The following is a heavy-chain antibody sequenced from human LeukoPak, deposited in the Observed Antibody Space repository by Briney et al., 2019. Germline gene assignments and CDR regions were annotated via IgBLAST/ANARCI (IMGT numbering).Heavy chain of an antibody. V-gene: IGHV1-2*02. CDR1: GYTFTGYY. CDR3: ARAIGYCSGGSCYGGGGIDY. D-gene: IGHD2-15*01. Sequence: ASVKVSCKASGYTFTGYYMHWVRQASGQGLEWMGWINPNSGGTNYAQKFQGRVTMTRDTSISTAYMELSRLRSDDTAVYYCARAIGYCSGGSCYGGGGIDYWGQGTLVTVSS. CDR2: INPNSGGT. J-gene: IGHJ4*02.